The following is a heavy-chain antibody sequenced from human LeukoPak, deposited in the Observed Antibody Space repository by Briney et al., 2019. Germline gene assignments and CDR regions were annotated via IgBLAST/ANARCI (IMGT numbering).Heavy chain of an antibody. V-gene: IGHV3-30*03. CDR2: ISYDGSNK. D-gene: IGHD2-2*01. CDR3: ARSPLGYCSSTRCSPDLDY. CDR1: GFTFSSYG. Sequence: GGSLRLSCAASGFTFSSYGMHWVRQAPGKGLEWVAVISYDGSNKYYADSVKGRFTISRDNSKNTLYLQMNSLRAEDTAVYYCARSPLGYCSSTRCSPDLDYWGQGTLVTVSS. J-gene: IGHJ4*02.